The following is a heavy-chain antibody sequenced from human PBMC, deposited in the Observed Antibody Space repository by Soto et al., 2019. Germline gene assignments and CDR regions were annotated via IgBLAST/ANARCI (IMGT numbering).Heavy chain of an antibody. D-gene: IGHD4-17*01. CDR1: GFTFSSYG. V-gene: IGHV3-30*18. CDR3: AKDRGDYVFDY. CDR2: ISYDGSNK. J-gene: IGHJ4*02. Sequence: GSLRLSCAASGFTFSSYGMHWVRQAPGKGLEWVAVISYDGSNKYYADSVKGRFTISRDNSKNTLYLQMNSLRAEDTAVYYCAKDRGDYVFDYWGQGTLVTVSS.